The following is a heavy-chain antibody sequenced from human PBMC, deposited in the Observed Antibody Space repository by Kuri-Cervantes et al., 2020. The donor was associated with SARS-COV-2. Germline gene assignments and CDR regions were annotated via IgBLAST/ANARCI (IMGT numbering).Heavy chain of an antibody. D-gene: IGHD6-19*01. CDR1: GLTFSSYA. Sequence: GGSLRLSCAAAGLTFSSYAMSWVRQAPGKGLEWVSAISGSGGSTYYADSVKGRFTISRDNSKNVLYLQMNSLRAEDTAVYCCAKGIAVATGYFDYWGQGTLVTVSS. CDR2: ISGSGGST. J-gene: IGHJ4*02. V-gene: IGHV3-23*01. CDR3: AKGIAVATGYFDY.